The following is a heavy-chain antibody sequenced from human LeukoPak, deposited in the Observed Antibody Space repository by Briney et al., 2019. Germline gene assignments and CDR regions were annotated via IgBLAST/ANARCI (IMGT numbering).Heavy chain of an antibody. Sequence: SETLSLTCTVSGGSINNYYWSWIRQPAGEGLEWIGYIYYSGSTNYNPSLKSRVTISVDTSKNQFSLKLSSVTAADTAVYYCARQQLVGKYFQHWGQGTLVTVSS. CDR1: GGSINNYY. J-gene: IGHJ1*01. D-gene: IGHD6-13*01. V-gene: IGHV4-59*08. CDR2: IYYSGST. CDR3: ARQQLVGKYFQH.